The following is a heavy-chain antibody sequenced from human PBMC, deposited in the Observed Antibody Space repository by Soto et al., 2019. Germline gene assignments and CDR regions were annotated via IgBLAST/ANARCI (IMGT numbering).Heavy chain of an antibody. J-gene: IGHJ4*02. CDR2: ISSNGDIT. CDR1: GFSFSDHS. Sequence: LVESGGGLVHPGESLRLSCEGSGFSFSDHSMNWVRQAPGKGLQWISYISSNGDITYYADSVKGRFTVSRDNANNALFLQMNSLRDDDTATYYCARLRKGSLVTAWGQGALVTVSS. CDR3: ARLRKGSLVTA. V-gene: IGHV3-48*02. D-gene: IGHD2-21*02.